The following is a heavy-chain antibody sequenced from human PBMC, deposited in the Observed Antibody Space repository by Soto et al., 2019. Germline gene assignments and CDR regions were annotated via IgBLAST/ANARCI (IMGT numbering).Heavy chain of an antibody. CDR2: ISSSSSYI. D-gene: IGHD6-13*01. J-gene: IGHJ4*02. CDR1: GFTFSSYS. V-gene: IGHV3-21*01. CDR3: ASKGGAAAGSHY. Sequence: GGSLRLSCAASGFTFSSYSMNGVRQAPGKGLEWVSSISSSSSYIYYADSVKGRFTISRDNAKNSLYLQMNSLRAEDTAVYYCASKGGAAAGSHYWGQGTLVTVSS.